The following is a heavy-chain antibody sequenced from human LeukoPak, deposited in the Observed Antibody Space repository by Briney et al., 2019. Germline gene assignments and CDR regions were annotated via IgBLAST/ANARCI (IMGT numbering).Heavy chain of an antibody. J-gene: IGHJ4*02. V-gene: IGHV4-61*02. D-gene: IGHD3-22*01. CDR2: IFSSGNS. CDR3: ARIVWSMIVVVYYFDS. CDR1: GGSISSGTYY. Sequence: NPSETLSLTCTVSGGSISSGTYYWSWIRQPAGKGLEYIGRIFSSGNSNYHPSLKSRITISTDTSKNQFSLKLSSVTAADTAVYYCARIVWSMIVVVYYFDSWGQGTLVTVSS.